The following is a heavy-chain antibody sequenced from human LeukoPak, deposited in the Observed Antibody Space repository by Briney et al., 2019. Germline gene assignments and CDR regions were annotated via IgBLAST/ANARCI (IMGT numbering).Heavy chain of an antibody. CDR1: GGSFSGYY. V-gene: IGHV4-34*01. CDR2: INHSGST. Sequence: SETLSLTCAVYGGSFSGYYWSWIRQPPGKGLEWIGEINHSGSTYYNPSLKSRVTISVDTSKNQFSLKLSSVTAADTAVYYCARSTDYDSSGYYYPTYYCFDYWGQGTLVTVSS. J-gene: IGHJ4*02. CDR3: ARSTDYDSSGYYYPTYYCFDY. D-gene: IGHD3-22*01.